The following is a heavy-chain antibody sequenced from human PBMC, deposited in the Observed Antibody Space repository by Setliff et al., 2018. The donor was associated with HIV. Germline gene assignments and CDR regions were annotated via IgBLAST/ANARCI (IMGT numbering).Heavy chain of an antibody. D-gene: IGHD3-16*02. CDR3: ARDLGVSYRHYIKGNYFDN. CDR2: INPSGGRT. V-gene: IGHV1-46*01. J-gene: IGHJ4*02. CDR1: GYTFTNYY. Sequence: ASVKVSCKASGYTFTNYYIHWVRQAPGQGLEWMGLINPSGGRTSYAQKFQGRVSMTTDTSTSTVYMELTNLRSDDTAVYYCARDLGVSYRHYIKGNYFDNWGQGTLVTVSS.